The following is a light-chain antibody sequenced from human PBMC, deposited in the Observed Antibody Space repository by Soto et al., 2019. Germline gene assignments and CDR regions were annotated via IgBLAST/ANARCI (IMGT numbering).Light chain of an antibody. CDR2: EGS. CDR1: SCDIGSYNL. V-gene: IGLV2-23*01. CDR3: CSYAGSRGLV. Sequence: QSVLTQPASVSGSPGQSITISCTGTSCDIGSYNLVSWYQQHPGKAPKLMIYEGSKRPSGVSNRFSGSKSGNTASLTISGLQAEDEDDYYCCSYAGSRGLVFGGGTKLTVL. J-gene: IGLJ2*01.